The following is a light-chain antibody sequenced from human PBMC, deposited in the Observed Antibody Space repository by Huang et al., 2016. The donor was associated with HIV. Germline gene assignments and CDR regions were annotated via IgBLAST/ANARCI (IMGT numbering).Light chain of an antibody. V-gene: IGKV2-28*01. J-gene: IGKJ2*01. Sequence: DIVMTQSPLSLPVTPGEPASISCGSSQSILHSGYNYLDWYLQKPGQSPQLLIYLGSNRATGVPDRFSGSGSGTDFTLKISRVEPEDVGVYYCMQTFQPPRTFGQGTMLEIK. CDR2: LGS. CDR1: QSILHSGYNY. CDR3: MQTFQPPRT.